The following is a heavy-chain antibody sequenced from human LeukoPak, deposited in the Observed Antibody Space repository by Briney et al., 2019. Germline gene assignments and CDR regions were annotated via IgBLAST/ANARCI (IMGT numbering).Heavy chain of an antibody. D-gene: IGHD5-18*01. V-gene: IGHV3-7*01. CDR3: ARRRGYSYGPFDY. CDR2: IKQDGSEK. CDR1: GFTFSSYW. Sequence: GGSLRLSCAASGFTFSSYWMSWVRQAPGKGLEWVANIKQDGSEKYYVDSVKGRFTISRDNAKNSLYLQMNSLKAEDTAVYYCARRRGYSYGPFDYWGQGTLVTVSS. J-gene: IGHJ4*02.